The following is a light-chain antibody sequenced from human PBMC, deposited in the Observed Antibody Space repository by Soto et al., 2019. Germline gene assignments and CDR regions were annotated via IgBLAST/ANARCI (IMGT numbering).Light chain of an antibody. CDR2: GAS. CDR1: QSVSNSY. J-gene: IGKJ1*01. Sequence: EIVLTQSPGTLSLSPRERATLSCRASQSVSNSYLAWYQQKPGQAPRLLIYGASSRATGIPDRFSGSGSGTDFTLTISRLEPEDFAVYYCQQYGSSPWTFGQGTKVEIK. V-gene: IGKV3-20*01. CDR3: QQYGSSPWT.